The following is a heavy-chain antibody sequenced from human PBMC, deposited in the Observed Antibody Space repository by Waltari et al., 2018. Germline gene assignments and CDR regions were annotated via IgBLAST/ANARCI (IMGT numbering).Heavy chain of an antibody. CDR3: ARVRASGGNSAFDI. Sequence: SGADVKTPAASVTVSCKASGSTFSPYGISSVRQAAGQGLEWRGWSNPYKGNTNYAQMVQDRITLTTDTSTSTAYMELRSLTSADTAVYYCARVRASGGNSAFDIWGQGTMVTVSS. CDR2: SNPYKGNT. V-gene: IGHV1-18*01. D-gene: IGHD1-1*01. J-gene: IGHJ3*02. CDR1: GSTFSPYG.